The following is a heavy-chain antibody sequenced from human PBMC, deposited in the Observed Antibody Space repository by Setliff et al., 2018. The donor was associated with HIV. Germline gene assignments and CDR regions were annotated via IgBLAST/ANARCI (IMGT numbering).Heavy chain of an antibody. CDR1: GFTFDDYG. J-gene: IGHJ4*02. CDR2: VNWHGSST. D-gene: IGHD6-19*01. V-gene: IGHV3-20*04. CDR3: ARENNRGWHWLDPFDY. Sequence: GESLRLSCSASGFTFDDYGMSWVRQAPGKGLEWVSGVNWHGSSTGYADSVKGRFVISRDNARNSLYLQMNSLRAEDTALYYCARENNRGWHWLDPFDYWGQGTLVTVSS.